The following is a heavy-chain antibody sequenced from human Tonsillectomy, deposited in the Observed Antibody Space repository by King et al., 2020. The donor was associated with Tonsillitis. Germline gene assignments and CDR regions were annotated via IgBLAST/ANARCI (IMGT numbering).Heavy chain of an antibody. D-gene: IGHD3-16*01. CDR1: GFTFSSYD. J-gene: IGHJ4*02. Sequence: VQLVESGGGLVQPGGSLRLSCAASGFTFSSYDMHWVRQTTGKGLEWVSAIGPAGDTYYPGSVKGRFTISRENAKNSFYLKMNSLRAEDTAVYYCARAPGSRGDYYFDLWGQGTLVTVSS. V-gene: IGHV3-13*01. CDR3: ARAPGSRGDYYFDL. CDR2: IGPAGDT.